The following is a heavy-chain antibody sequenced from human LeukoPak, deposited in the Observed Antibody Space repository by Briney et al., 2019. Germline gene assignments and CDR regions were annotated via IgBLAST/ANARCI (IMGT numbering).Heavy chain of an antibody. CDR1: GFTFSSYA. CDR2: LSGSGGST. J-gene: IGHJ5*02. V-gene: IGHV3-23*01. CDR3: AKDSSIAAAGANWFDP. D-gene: IGHD6-13*01. Sequence: PGGSLRLSSVASGFTFSSYAMTWVRQTPGQGLEWVSVLSGSGGSTFYADSVEGRFTISRDNSKNTLYLQMNSLRAEDTAVYYCAKDSSIAAAGANWFDPWGQGTLVTVSS.